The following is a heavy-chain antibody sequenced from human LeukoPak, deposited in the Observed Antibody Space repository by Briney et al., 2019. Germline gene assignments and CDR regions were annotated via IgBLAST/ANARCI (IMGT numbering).Heavy chain of an antibody. CDR2: IIPIFGTA. V-gene: IGHV1-69*05. Sequence: ASVKVSCKASGGTFSSYAIRWVRQAPGQGLEWMGRIIPIFGTANYAQKFQGRVTITTDESTSTAYMELSSLRSEDTAVYYCAVYSSGWYGENYYFDYWGQGTLVTVSS. CDR1: GGTFSSYA. CDR3: AVYSSGWYGENYYFDY. D-gene: IGHD6-19*01. J-gene: IGHJ4*02.